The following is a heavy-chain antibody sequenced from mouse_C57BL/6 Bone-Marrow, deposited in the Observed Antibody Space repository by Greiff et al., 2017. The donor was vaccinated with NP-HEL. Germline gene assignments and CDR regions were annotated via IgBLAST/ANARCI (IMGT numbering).Heavy chain of an antibody. V-gene: IGHV6-3*01. J-gene: IGHJ3*01. CDR3: TLFYYGPTAY. CDR2: IRLKSDNYAT. Sequence: EVKVEESGGGLVQPGGSMKLSCVASGFTFSNYWMNWVRQSPEKGLEWVAQIRLKSDNYATHYAESVKGRFTISRDDSKSSVYLQMNNLRAEDTGIYYCTLFYYGPTAYWGQGTLVTVSA. D-gene: IGHD2-1*01. CDR1: GFTFSNYW.